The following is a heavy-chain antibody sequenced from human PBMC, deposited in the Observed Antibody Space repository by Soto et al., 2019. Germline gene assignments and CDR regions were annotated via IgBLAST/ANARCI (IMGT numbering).Heavy chain of an antibody. CDR2: ISSSGSTI. CDR3: AREIGYSYGPLDY. Sequence: QVQLVESGGGLVKPGGSLRLSCAASGFTFSDYYMSWIRQAPGKGLEWVSYISSSGSTIYYADSVKGRFTISRDNAKNSLSRQMNSLIGENTAVYYCAREIGYSYGPLDYWGQGTLVTVSS. CDR1: GFTFSDYY. V-gene: IGHV3-11*01. D-gene: IGHD5-18*01. J-gene: IGHJ4*02.